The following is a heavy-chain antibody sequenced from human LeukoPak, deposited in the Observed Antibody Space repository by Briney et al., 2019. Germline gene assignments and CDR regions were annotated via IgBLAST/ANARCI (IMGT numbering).Heavy chain of an antibody. J-gene: IGHJ6*03. D-gene: IGHD4-11*01. CDR3: AKGPSNYYYYYMDV. CDR1: GFSFSSYD. V-gene: IGHV3-13*01. Sequence: QAGGSLRLSCAASGFSFSSYDLHWVRQRKGESPEWVSAIGTAGDTYYPGSVKGRFTISRENAKNSLYLQMTSLEVGDTAVYYCAKGPSNYYYYYMDVWGKGTTVTVSS. CDR2: IGTAGDT.